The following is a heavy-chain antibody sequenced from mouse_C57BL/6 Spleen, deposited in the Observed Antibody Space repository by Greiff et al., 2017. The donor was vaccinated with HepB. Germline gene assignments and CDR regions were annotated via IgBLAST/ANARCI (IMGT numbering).Heavy chain of an antibody. CDR3: ARQDFDYFFDY. CDR2: ISSGGSYT. J-gene: IGHJ2*01. V-gene: IGHV5-6*01. CDR1: GFTFSSYG. Sequence: EVKLVESGGDLVKPGGSLKLSCAASGFTFSSYGMSWVRQTPDKGLEWVATISSGGSYTYYPDSVKGRFTISRDNAKNTLYLQMSSLKSEDAAMYYCARQDFDYFFDYWGQGTTLTVSS.